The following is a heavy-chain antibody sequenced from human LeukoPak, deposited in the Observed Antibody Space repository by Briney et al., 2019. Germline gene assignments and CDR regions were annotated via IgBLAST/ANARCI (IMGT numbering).Heavy chain of an antibody. CDR1: GFTFNNYA. CDR3: AKDWGSSSKWLDP. J-gene: IGHJ5*02. Sequence: GGSLRLSCAASGFTFNNYAMTWVRQAPGKGLEWVSAISASGDNTYYAGSVKGRFTISRDNSKNTLYLQMNTLRAEDTAIYYCAKDWGSSSKWLDPWGQGTLVTVSS. D-gene: IGHD2-15*01. CDR2: ISASGDNT. V-gene: IGHV3-23*01.